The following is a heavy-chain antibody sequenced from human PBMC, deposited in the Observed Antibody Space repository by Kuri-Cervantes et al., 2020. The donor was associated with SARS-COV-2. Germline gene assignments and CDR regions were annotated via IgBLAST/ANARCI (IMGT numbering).Heavy chain of an antibody. CDR3: AKVQQLGSSWYWFDP. V-gene: IGHV3-30*02. Sequence: GESLKISCAASGFTFSSYGMHWVRQAPGKGLEWVAFIRYDGSNKYYADSVKGRFTISRDNSKNTLYLQMNSLRAEDTAVYYCAKVQQLGSSWYWFDPWGQGTLVTDSS. CDR2: IRYDGSNK. CDR1: GFTFSSYG. D-gene: IGHD6-13*01. J-gene: IGHJ5*02.